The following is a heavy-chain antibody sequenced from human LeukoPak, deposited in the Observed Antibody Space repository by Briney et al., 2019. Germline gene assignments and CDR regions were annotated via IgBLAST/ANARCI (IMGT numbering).Heavy chain of an antibody. CDR3: ARAHDYLWGNYRYFDY. J-gene: IGHJ4*02. V-gene: IGHV1-46*01. D-gene: IGHD3-16*02. CDR1: GYTLTSYY. CDR2: INPSGGNT. Sequence: ASVKVSCKASGYTLTSYYMHWVRQAPGQGLEWMGIINPSGGNTSYAQKLQGRVTMTRDTSTSTVYMELSSLRSEDTAVYYCARAHDYLWGNYRYFDYWGQGTLVTVSS.